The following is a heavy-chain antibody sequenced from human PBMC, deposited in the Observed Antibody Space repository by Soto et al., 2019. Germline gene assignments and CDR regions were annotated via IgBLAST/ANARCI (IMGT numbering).Heavy chain of an antibody. Sequence: QVQLQESGPGLVKPSGTLSLTCAVSSGSISSSNWWSWVRQPPGKGLEWIGEIYHSGSTNYNPSLKSQVTISVDKSKNQFSLKLSSVTAADTAVYYCARDTAAGTPRGRVDYWGQGTLVTVSS. J-gene: IGHJ4*02. V-gene: IGHV4-4*02. CDR1: SGSISSSNW. CDR3: ARDTAAGTPRGRVDY. D-gene: IGHD6-13*01. CDR2: IYHSGST.